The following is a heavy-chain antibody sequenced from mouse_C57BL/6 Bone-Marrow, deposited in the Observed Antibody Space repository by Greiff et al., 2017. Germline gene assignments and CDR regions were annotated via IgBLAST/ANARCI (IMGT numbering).Heavy chain of an antibody. D-gene: IGHD2-4*01. J-gene: IGHJ4*01. Sequence: EVQVVESGGGLVQPGGSMKLSCVASGFTFSNYWMNWVRQSPEKGLEWVAQIRLKSDNYATHYAESVKGRFTISRDDSKSSVYLQMNNLRAEDTGIYYCTSDYGYAMDYWGQGTSVTVSS. CDR1: GFTFSNYW. CDR2: IRLKSDNYAT. CDR3: TSDYGYAMDY. V-gene: IGHV6-3*01.